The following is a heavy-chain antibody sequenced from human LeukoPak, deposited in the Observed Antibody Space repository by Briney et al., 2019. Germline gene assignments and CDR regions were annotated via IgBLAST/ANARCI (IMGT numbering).Heavy chain of an antibody. V-gene: IGHV3-15*01. Sequence: GGSLRLSCAVSGFNFNDAWMSWVRQAPGKGLEWVGRLKSRGGGETADYSAPVKGRFAVSRDDSQNTLYLQMNSLRAEDTAVYYCAKVGRFGELDSDAENWGQGTLVTASS. CDR3: AKVGRFGELDSDAEN. D-gene: IGHD3-10*01. J-gene: IGHJ4*02. CDR1: GFNFNDAW. CDR2: LKSRGGGETA.